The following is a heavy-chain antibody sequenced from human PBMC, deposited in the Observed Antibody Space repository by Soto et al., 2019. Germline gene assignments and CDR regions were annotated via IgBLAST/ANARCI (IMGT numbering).Heavy chain of an antibody. J-gene: IGHJ5*02. CDR3: VRDGKKTLRDWFDP. Sequence: SETLSLTCTVSGASISGFYWSWIRKSAGKGLEWIGRIYATGTTDYNPSLKSRVMMSVDTSKKQFSLKLRSVTAADTAVYYCVRDGKKTLRDWFDPWGQGISVTVSS. CDR2: IYATGTT. V-gene: IGHV4-4*07. CDR1: GASISGFY. D-gene: IGHD1-1*01.